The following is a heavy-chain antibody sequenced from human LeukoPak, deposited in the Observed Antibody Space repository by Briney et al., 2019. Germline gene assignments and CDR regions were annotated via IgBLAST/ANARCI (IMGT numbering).Heavy chain of an antibody. D-gene: IGHD1-26*01. CDR3: ARGSGSYSFNLLGFDP. J-gene: IGHJ5*02. Sequence: GRSLRLSCAASGFTFSSHAVHWVRQAPGKGLEWVAVISNDGNNKYYGDSVKGRFTISRDNSKNTLYLLMNSLRADDTAVYYCARGSGSYSFNLLGFDPWGQGTLVTVSS. CDR2: ISNDGNNK. CDR1: GFTFSSHA. V-gene: IGHV3-30*04.